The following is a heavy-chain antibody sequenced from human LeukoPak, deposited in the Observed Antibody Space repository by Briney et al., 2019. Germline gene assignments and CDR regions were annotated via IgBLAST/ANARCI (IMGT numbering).Heavy chain of an antibody. D-gene: IGHD4-17*01. Sequence: SETLSLTCTVSGYSISSGYYWGWIRQPPGKGLEWIGSIYHSGSTYYNPSLKSRVTISVDTSKNQFSLKLSSVTAADTAVYYCARAYPYGDYSFDYWGQGTLVTVSS. V-gene: IGHV4-38-2*02. J-gene: IGHJ4*02. CDR3: ARAYPYGDYSFDY. CDR1: GYSISSGYY. CDR2: IYHSGST.